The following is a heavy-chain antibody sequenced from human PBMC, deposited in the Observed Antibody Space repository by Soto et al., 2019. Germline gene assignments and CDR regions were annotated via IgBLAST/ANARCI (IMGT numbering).Heavy chain of an antibody. J-gene: IGHJ5*02. CDR2: IYHSGST. CDR3: ARAIVVVPAHGDWFDP. V-gene: IGHV4-30-2*01. Sequence: PSETLSLTCAVSGGSISSGGYSWSWIRQPPGKGLEWIGYIYHSGSTYYNPSLKSRVTISVDRSKNQFSLKLSSVTAADTAVYYCARAIVVVPAHGDWFDPWGQGTLVTVSS. CDR1: GGSISSGGYS. D-gene: IGHD2-2*01.